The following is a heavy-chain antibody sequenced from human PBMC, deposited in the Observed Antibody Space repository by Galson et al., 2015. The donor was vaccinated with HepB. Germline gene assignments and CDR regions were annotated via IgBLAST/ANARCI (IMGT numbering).Heavy chain of an antibody. V-gene: IGHV5-51*01. Sequence: QSGAEVKKPGESLKISCKGSGYSFTSYWIGWVRQMPGKGLEWMGIIYPGDSDTRYSPSFQGQVTISADKSISTAYLQWSSLKASDTAMYYCARLVCLGCSQTRAYNWFDPWGQGTLVTVSP. CDR1: GYSFTSYW. J-gene: IGHJ5*02. D-gene: IGHD2-15*01. CDR3: ARLVCLGCSQTRAYNWFDP. CDR2: IYPGDSDT.